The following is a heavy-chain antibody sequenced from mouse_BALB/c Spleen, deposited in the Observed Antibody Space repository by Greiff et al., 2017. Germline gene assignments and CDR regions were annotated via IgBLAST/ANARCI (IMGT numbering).Heavy chain of an antibody. Sequence: EVKVEESGGGLVQPGGSRKLSCAASGFTFSSFGMHWVRQAPEKGLEWVAYISSGSSTIYYADTVKGRFTISRDNPKNTLFLQMTSLRSEDTAMYYCARWGGLQGDYWGQGTSVTVSS. CDR1: GFTFSSFG. CDR2: ISSGSSTI. CDR3: ARWGGLQGDY. D-gene: IGHD3-1*01. V-gene: IGHV5-17*02. J-gene: IGHJ4*01.